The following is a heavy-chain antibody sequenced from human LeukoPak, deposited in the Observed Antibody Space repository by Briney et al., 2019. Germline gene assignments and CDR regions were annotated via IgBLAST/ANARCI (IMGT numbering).Heavy chain of an antibody. V-gene: IGHV3-30*02. CDR2: IQYDGSNK. CDR3: VKDKARGSPLGQRRAAAGTFDY. Sequence: PGGSLRLSCAASGFTFSSYGMHWVRQAPGKGLEWVTFIQYDGSNKYYADSVKGRFTISRDNSKNTLSLQMNSLRAEDTAVYYCVKDKARGSPLGQRRAAAGTFDYWGQGTLVTVSS. CDR1: GFTFSSYG. J-gene: IGHJ4*02. D-gene: IGHD6-13*01.